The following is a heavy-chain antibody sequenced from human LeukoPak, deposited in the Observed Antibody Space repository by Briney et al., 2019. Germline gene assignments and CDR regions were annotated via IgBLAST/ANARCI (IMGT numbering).Heavy chain of an antibody. CDR1: GFTFSHVW. V-gene: IGHV3-15*01. D-gene: IGHD2-15*01. CDR3: TTERDNYFQY. CDR2: IKSKTDGGTT. J-gene: IGHJ4*02. Sequence: GGSLRLSCAASGFTFSHVWMSWVRQAPGKGLEWVGRIKSKTDGGTTDYAAPVKGRFTISRDDSENTLFLQMNSLKTEGTALYYCTTERDNYFQYWGQGTLVTVSS.